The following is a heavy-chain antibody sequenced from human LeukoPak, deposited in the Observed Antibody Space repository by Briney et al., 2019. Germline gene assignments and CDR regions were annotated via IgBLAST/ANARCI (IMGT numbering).Heavy chain of an antibody. J-gene: IGHJ4*02. V-gene: IGHV3-53*01. CDR1: GFTVSSNY. D-gene: IGHD3-10*01. Sequence: GGSLRLSCAVSGFTVSSNYMSWVRQAPGKGLEWVSVIYSCGSTYYADSVKGRFTISRDNSKNTLYLQMNSLRAEDTAVYYCAKDRRSGSGGVEIDYWGQGTLVTVSS. CDR2: IYSCGST. CDR3: AKDRRSGSGGVEIDY.